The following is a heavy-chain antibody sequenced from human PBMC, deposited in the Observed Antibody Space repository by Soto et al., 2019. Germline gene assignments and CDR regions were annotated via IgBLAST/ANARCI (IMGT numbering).Heavy chain of an antibody. CDR3: ARVLRGPLGYCSSTSCSGLDY. D-gene: IGHD2-2*01. CDR1: GYTFTSYG. J-gene: IGHJ4*02. V-gene: IGHV1-18*01. CDR2: ISAYNGNT. Sequence: ASVKVSCKASGYTFTSYGISWVRQAPGQGLEWMGWISAYNGNTNYAQKLQGRVTMTTDTSTSTAYMELRSLRSDDTAVYYCARVLRGPLGYCSSTSCSGLDYWGQGTLVTVSS.